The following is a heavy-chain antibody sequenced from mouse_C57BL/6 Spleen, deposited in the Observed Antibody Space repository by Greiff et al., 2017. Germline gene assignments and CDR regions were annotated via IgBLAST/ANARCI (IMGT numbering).Heavy chain of an antibody. CDR3: TTVEGTEGGKYFEG. Sequence: VQLKQSGAELVRPGASVKLSCTASGFNIKDDYMHWVKQRPEQGLEWIGWIDPENGDTEYASKFQGKATITADTSSNTAYLQLSSLTSEDTAVYYCTTVEGTEGGKYFEGWGTGTTVTVSS. J-gene: IGHJ1*03. D-gene: IGHD1-1*02. CDR1: GFNIKDDY. CDR2: IDPENGDT. V-gene: IGHV14-4*01.